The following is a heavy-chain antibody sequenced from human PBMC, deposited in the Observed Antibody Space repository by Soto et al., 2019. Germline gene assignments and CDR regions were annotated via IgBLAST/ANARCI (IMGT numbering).Heavy chain of an antibody. CDR1: GFTFSSYA. V-gene: IGHV3-23*01. J-gene: IGHJ4*02. Sequence: DVPLLESGGGLVQPEGSLRLSCAASGFTFSSYAMGWFRQGPGKGLEWVAVVSIGGSTHYADSVRGRFTISRDNSKNTLSLQMNSLTAEDTAVYFCAKRRGAGGHFDYWGQGALVTVS. CDR2: VSIGGST. CDR3: AKRRGAGGHFDY. D-gene: IGHD2-15*01.